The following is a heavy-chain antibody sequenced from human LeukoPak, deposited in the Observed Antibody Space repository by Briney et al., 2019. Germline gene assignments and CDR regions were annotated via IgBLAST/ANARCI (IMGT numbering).Heavy chain of an antibody. CDR1: GVSISSYY. CDR2: IYYSGST. D-gene: IGHD6-13*01. V-gene: IGHV4-59*08. CDR3: ARCIAAAGTWWFDP. J-gene: IGHJ5*02. Sequence: SETLSLTCTVSGVSISSYYWSWIRQPPGKGLEWIGYIYYSGSTNYNPSLKSRVTISVDTSKNQFSLKLSSVTAADTAVYYCARCIAAAGTWWFDPWGQGTLVTVSS.